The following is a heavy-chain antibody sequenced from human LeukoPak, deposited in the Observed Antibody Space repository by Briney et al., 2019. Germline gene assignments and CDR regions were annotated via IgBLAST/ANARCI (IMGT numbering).Heavy chain of an antibody. CDR1: GFTFSSYS. V-gene: IGHV3-21*01. J-gene: IGHJ6*02. Sequence: PGGSLRLSCAASGFTFSSYSMNWVRQAPGKGLEWVSSISSSSSYIYYADSVKGRFTISRDNAKNSLYLQMNSLRAEDTAVYYCARDRRYMDWNYAPGMDVWGQGTTVTVSS. D-gene: IGHD1-7*01. CDR3: ARDRRYMDWNYAPGMDV. CDR2: ISSSSSYI.